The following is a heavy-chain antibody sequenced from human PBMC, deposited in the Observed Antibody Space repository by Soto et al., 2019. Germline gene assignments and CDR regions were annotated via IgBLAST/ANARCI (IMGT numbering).Heavy chain of an antibody. CDR3: ARDLGNCSGGSCYSFNWFDP. D-gene: IGHD2-15*01. CDR2: IYYSGST. Sequence: QVQLQESGPGLVKPSQTLSLTCTVSGGSISSGGYYWSWIRQHPGKGLEWIGYIYYSGSTYYNPSLKSRVTISVDTSKNQFSLKLSPVTAADTAVYYCARDLGNCSGGSCYSFNWFDPWGQGTLVTVSS. J-gene: IGHJ5*02. CDR1: GGSISSGGYY. V-gene: IGHV4-31*03.